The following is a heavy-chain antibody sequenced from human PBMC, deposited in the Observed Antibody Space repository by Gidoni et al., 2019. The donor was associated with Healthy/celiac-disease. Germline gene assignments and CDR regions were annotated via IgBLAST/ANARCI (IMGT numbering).Heavy chain of an antibody. CDR2: IKTNTGNP. CDR3: ARESLAAAGSNDYYYYGMDV. D-gene: IGHD6-13*01. J-gene: IGHJ6*02. Sequence: QVQLVQSGSELTKPGASVKVSCKASGYTFTSYAMNWVRQAPGQGLEWMGGIKTNTGNPTYAQGFTGRFVFSLDTSVSTAYLQICSLKAEDTAVYYCARESLAAAGSNDYYYYGMDVWGQGTTVTVSS. CDR1: GYTFTSYA. V-gene: IGHV7-4-1*01.